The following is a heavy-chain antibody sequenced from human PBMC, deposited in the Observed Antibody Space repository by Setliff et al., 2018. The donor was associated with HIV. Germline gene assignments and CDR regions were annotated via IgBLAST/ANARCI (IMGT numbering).Heavy chain of an antibody. Sequence: PSETLSLTCTVSGGSISGYYWSWIRQPPGKGLEWIAYIYYSGSTNYNPSLKSRVTISVDTSKNQFSLKLTSVTAADTAVYYCARHGAFYYYSYMDVWGKGTTVTVSS. CDR2: IYYSGST. CDR1: GGSISGYY. J-gene: IGHJ6*03. V-gene: IGHV4-59*08. CDR3: ARHGAFYYYSYMDV.